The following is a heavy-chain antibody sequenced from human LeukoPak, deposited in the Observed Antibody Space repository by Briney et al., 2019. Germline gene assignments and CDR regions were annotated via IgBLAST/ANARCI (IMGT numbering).Heavy chain of an antibody. Sequence: SETLSRTCAVYGGSFSGYYLSWIRQPPGNGLEWIGEINHSGSTNYNPSLKSRVTISVDTSKNQFSLKLSSVTAADTAVYFCARGPYSYDSSGAFDIWGQGTMVTVSS. CDR1: GGSFSGYY. V-gene: IGHV4-34*01. J-gene: IGHJ3*02. CDR2: INHSGST. CDR3: ARGPYSYDSSGAFDI. D-gene: IGHD3-22*01.